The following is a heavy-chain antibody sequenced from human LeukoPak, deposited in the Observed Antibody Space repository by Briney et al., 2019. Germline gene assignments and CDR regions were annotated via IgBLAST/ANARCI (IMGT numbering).Heavy chain of an antibody. CDR1: GGSISGSSYY. CDR3: ASPRGDDSGGYYTWYFHH. CDR2: IYYSGTT. V-gene: IGHV4-39*01. J-gene: IGHJ1*01. D-gene: IGHD3-22*01. Sequence: KPSETLSLTCTVSGGSISGSSYYWGWIRQPPGKGLEWIGSIYYSGTTYYNPSLKSRVTISEDTSKNRFSLKLTSVTAADTAVYFCASPRGDDSGGYYTWYFHHWGQGILVTVSS.